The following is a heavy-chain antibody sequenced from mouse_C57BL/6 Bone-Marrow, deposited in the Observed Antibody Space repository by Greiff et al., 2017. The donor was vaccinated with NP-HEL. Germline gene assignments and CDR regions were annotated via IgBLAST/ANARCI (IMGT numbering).Heavy chain of an antibody. CDR2: SRNKANDYTT. CDR1: GFTFSDFY. Sequence: DVKLVESGGGLVQSGRSLRLSCATSGFTFSDFYMEWVRQAPGKGLEWIAASRNKANDYTTEYSASVKGRFIVSRDTSQSILYLQMNALRAEDTAIYYCARDAYRGMDYWGQGTSVTVSS. V-gene: IGHV7-1*01. CDR3: ARDAYRGMDY. J-gene: IGHJ4*01. D-gene: IGHD2-14*01.